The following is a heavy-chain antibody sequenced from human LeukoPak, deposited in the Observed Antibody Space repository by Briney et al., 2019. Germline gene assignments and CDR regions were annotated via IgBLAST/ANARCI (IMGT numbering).Heavy chain of an antibody. CDR2: IWYDGSKQ. CDR1: GFTFSSYG. CDR3: ARLIGWPRFDP. V-gene: IGHV3-33*01. Sequence: GGSLRLSCAASGFTFSSYGMHWVRQAPGKGLEWVALIWYDGSKQYYADSVKGRFTIPRDNSKNTLHLQMNSLRAEDTAVFYCARLIGWPRFDPWGQGALVTVSS. J-gene: IGHJ5*02. D-gene: IGHD6-19*01.